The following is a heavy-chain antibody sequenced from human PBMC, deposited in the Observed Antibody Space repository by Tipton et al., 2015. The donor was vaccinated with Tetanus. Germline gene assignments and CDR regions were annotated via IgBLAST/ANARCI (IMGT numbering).Heavy chain of an antibody. Sequence: SLRLSCAASGFTFSTTAMSWVRQAPGKGLEWVSTISGSGAGTYYAASVKGRVTISRDNSKNSLFLQMNTLSADDTAVYYCVKSKRVYSYGSFDDWGQGTLVTVSA. V-gene: IGHV3-23*01. CDR3: VKSKRVYSYGSFDD. D-gene: IGHD5-18*01. J-gene: IGHJ4*02. CDR1: GFTFSTTA. CDR2: ISGSGAGT.